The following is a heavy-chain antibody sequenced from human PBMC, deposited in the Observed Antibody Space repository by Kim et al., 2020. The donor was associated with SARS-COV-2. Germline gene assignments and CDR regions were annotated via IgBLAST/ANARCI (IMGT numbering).Heavy chain of an antibody. CDR2: ISWNSGSI. D-gene: IGHD3-22*01. J-gene: IGHJ3*02. V-gene: IGHV3-9*01. Sequence: GGSLRLSCAASGFTFDDYAMHWVRQAPGKGLEWVSGISWNSGSIGYADSVKGRFTISRDNAKNSLYLQMNSLRAEDTALYYCAKAFYYATLDAFDIWGQGTMVTVSS. CDR3: AKAFYYATLDAFDI. CDR1: GFTFDDYA.